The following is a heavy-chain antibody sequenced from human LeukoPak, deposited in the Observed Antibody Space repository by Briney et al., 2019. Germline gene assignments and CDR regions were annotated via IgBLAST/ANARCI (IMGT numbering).Heavy chain of an antibody. CDR2: INWNGGSR. J-gene: IGHJ3*02. D-gene: IGHD2-2*01. CDR3: ARDLVGWGAYCSSTSCYGHDAFDI. CDR1: GFTFVDYF. Sequence: ETSLRLSCAASGFTFVDYFWSWVRQAPGKGLQWVAGINWNGGSRCYADSVKSRFTMFSVNANSSLYLQMNSLRAEDTALYYCARDLVGWGAYCSSTSCYGHDAFDIWGLGTMVTVSS. V-gene: IGHV3-20*04.